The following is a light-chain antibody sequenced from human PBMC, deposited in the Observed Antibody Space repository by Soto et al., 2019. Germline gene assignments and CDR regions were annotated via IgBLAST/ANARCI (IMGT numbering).Light chain of an antibody. Sequence: EIVLTQSPGTLSLSPGEGATLSCRASQSVSSSYLAWYQQKPGQAPGLLIYDASSRATGIPDRFSGGGSGTDFNLTISRLEPEDFATYYCQQYNSYCTFGGGTKVDIK. CDR3: QQYNSYCT. J-gene: IGKJ4*01. V-gene: IGKV3-20*01. CDR1: QSVSSSY. CDR2: DAS.